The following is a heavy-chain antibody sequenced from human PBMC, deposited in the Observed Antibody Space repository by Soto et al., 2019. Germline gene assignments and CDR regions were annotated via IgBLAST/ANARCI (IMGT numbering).Heavy chain of an antibody. D-gene: IGHD6-6*01. CDR3: ARDPSQGASSEFDY. J-gene: IGHJ4*02. CDR2: IWYDGSKE. V-gene: IGHV3-33*01. CDR1: GFTFGSLG. Sequence: PGGSLRLSCAASGFTFGSLGMHWVRQAPGKGLEWVAVIWYDGSKEYYADSVKGRFTISRDNSKNTLYLQMNSLRVEDTAVYYCARDPSQGASSEFDYWGQGTLVTVSS.